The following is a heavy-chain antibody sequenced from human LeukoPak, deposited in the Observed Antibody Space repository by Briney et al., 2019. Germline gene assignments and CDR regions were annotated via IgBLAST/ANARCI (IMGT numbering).Heavy chain of an antibody. D-gene: IGHD3-22*01. CDR2: TYTGGNS. Sequence: PGGSLRLSCAASGFTVSGIHMVWVRQAPGKGLEWVSVTYTGGNSYYADSVKGRFIISRDISKNTLYLQMNSLRAEDSALYYCARGGRGSAAVVAPRSFDIWGQGTMVTVSS. V-gene: IGHV3-53*01. CDR1: GFTVSGIH. J-gene: IGHJ3*02. CDR3: ARGGRGSAAVVAPRSFDI.